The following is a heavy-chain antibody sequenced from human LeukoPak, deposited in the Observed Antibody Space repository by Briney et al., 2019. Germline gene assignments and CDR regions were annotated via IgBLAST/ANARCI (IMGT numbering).Heavy chain of an antibody. Sequence: SETLSLTCAVYGGSFSGYCWSWIRQPPGKGLEWIGEINHSGSTNYNPSLKSRVTISVDTSKNQFSLKLSSVTAADTAVYYCARMGRIAVAGTQKVNDYWGQGTLVTVSS. CDR1: GGSFSGYC. J-gene: IGHJ4*02. CDR3: ARMGRIAVAGTQKVNDY. CDR2: INHSGST. D-gene: IGHD6-19*01. V-gene: IGHV4-34*01.